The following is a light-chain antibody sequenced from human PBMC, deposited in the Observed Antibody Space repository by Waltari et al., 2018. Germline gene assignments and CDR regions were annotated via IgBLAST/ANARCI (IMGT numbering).Light chain of an antibody. Sequence: QSVLTQPPSACGTPGQRVSISWSGGSANIGSNVVHWYQRLPGTAPRLLIYSNNQRPSGVPDRFSGSKSGTSASLAISGLQPDDEADYYCATWDDRLTGVLFGGGTKVTVL. CDR1: SANIGSNV. J-gene: IGLJ3*02. V-gene: IGLV1-44*01. CDR3: ATWDDRLTGVL. CDR2: SNN.